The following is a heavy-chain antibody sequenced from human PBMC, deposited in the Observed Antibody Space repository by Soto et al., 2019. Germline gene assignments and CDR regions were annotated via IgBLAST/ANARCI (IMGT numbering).Heavy chain of an antibody. CDR2: IYPGDSDT. CDR3: ASFGSALFDS. D-gene: IGHD3-3*01. CDR1: GYKVSTWHNFTSYW. V-gene: IGHV5-51*01. J-gene: IGHJ4*02. Sequence: GESLKICCMGSGYKVSTWHNFTSYWIAWVRQMPGEGLEWMGIIYPGDSDTRYSPSFQGQVTISADKSINSVYLQWSSLKASDTAMYYCASFGSALFDSWGQGTLVTVSS.